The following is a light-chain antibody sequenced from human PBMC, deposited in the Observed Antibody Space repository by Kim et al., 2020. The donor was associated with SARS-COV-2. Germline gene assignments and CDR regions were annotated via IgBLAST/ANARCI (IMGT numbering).Light chain of an antibody. J-gene: IGLJ3*02. CDR3: QSYDSSNWV. V-gene: IGLV6-57*02. CDR1: SGSIASNY. CDR2: EDN. Sequence: GKPVTISCTGSSGSIASNYVQWYQQRPGSAPTTVIYEDNQRPSGVPDRFSGSIDSSSNSAYLTISGLKTEDEADYYCQSYDSSNWVFGGGTQLTVL.